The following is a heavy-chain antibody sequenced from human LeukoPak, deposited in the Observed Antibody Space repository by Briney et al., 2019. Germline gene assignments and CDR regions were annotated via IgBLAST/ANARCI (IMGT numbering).Heavy chain of an antibody. J-gene: IGHJ4*02. Sequence: GGSLRLSCAASGFTFSSYAMSWVRQAPGKGLEWVANIKQGGSEKYYVDSVKGRFTISRDNAKNSLYLQMNSLRAEDTAVYYCAREAYVLLWFGEFTYWGQGTLVTVSS. V-gene: IGHV3-7*01. CDR3: AREAYVLLWFGEFTY. CDR2: IKQGGSEK. CDR1: GFTFSSYA. D-gene: IGHD3-10*01.